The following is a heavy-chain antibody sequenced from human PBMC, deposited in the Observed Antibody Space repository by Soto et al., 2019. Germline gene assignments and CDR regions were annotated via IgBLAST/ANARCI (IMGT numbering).Heavy chain of an antibody. Sequence: EVQLEESGGGLVQPGGSLRLSCAASGFTFRGYWMNWVRQPPGKGLECLGNINQDGSEKNHVESVKGRFTISIDNSKNSLYLQMNSLRAEDTAVYFCASDPSRGGDFDYRGQGTLVTVSS. CDR1: GFTFRGYW. V-gene: IGHV3-7*05. J-gene: IGHJ4*02. D-gene: IGHD3-3*01. CDR2: INQDGSEK. CDR3: ASDPSRGGDFDY.